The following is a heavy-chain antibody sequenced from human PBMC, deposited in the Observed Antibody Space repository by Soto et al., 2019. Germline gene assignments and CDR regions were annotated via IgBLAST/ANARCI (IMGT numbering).Heavy chain of an antibody. CDR2: IVVGSGNT. J-gene: IGHJ5*02. Sequence: ASVKVSCKASGFTFTSSAVQWVRQARGQRLEWIGWIVVGSGNTNYAQKFQERVTITRDMSTSTAYMELSSLGSEDTAVYYCAADYVTMVRGVTYNWFDPWGQGTLVTVSS. CDR3: AADYVTMVRGVTYNWFDP. D-gene: IGHD3-10*01. V-gene: IGHV1-58*01. CDR1: GFTFTSSA.